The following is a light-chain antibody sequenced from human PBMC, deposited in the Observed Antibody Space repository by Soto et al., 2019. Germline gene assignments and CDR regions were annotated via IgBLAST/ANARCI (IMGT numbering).Light chain of an antibody. J-gene: IGKJ4*01. V-gene: IGKV1-6*01. Sequence: AIQMTQSLSSVSASLGDRVTITCRASQDIGNDLAWYQQRPGQAPKLLIYAASSLQSGLPSRFSGGGSGTDFTLTINNLQPGDIATYYCLQDYNFPLTFGGGTKVEIK. CDR3: LQDYNFPLT. CDR1: QDIGND. CDR2: AAS.